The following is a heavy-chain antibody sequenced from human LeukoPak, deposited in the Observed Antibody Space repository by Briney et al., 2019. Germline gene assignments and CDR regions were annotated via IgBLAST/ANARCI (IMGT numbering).Heavy chain of an antibody. J-gene: IGHJ4*02. D-gene: IGHD1-7*01. CDR3: AAYRELLDY. Sequence: PSETLSLTCTVSGDSINTYYWSWIRQPPGKGLEWIGYIYYRVTSDYNPSLKSRVTMSVDMSTSQISLKLSSVTAADTAVYYCAAYRELLDYWGQGTLVTVSS. CDR1: GDSINTYY. V-gene: IGHV4-59*01. CDR2: IYYRVTS.